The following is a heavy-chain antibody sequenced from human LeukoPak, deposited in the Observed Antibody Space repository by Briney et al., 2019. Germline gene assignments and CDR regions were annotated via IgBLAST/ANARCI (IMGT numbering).Heavy chain of an antibody. CDR1: GYTFTSYY. Sequence: ASVKVSCKASGYTFTSYYMHWVRQAPGQGLEWMGIINPSGGSTSYAQKFQGRVTMTRDTSTSTDYLELSSLRSEDTAVYYCARSRGVPKRGLYYYYYYMDVWGKGTTVTVSS. V-gene: IGHV1-46*01. D-gene: IGHD2-8*01. CDR3: ARSRGVPKRGLYYYYYYMDV. CDR2: INPSGGST. J-gene: IGHJ6*03.